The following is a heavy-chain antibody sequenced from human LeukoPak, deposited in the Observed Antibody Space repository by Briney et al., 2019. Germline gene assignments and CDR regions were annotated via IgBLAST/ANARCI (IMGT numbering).Heavy chain of an antibody. D-gene: IGHD3-22*01. V-gene: IGHV3-7*01. CDR3: AKPTENYYDSSGPIDY. Sequence: PSETLSLTCAVSGGSFSDYQWNWIRQSPGKGLEWVANIRPDGSDKYYVDSVKGRFTISRDNSKNTLYLQMNSLRAEDTAVYYCAKPTENYYDSSGPIDYWGQGTLVTVSS. CDR2: IRPDGSDK. CDR1: GGSFSDYQ. J-gene: IGHJ4*02.